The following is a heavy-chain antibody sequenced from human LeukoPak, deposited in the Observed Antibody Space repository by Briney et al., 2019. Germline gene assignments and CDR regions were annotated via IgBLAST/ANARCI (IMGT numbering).Heavy chain of an antibody. D-gene: IGHD3-3*01. CDR2: ITGDGGTT. CDR3: AKGHFGAGDY. CDR1: GFTFGDYT. V-gene: IGHV3-43*02. Sequence: PGGSLRLSCAASGFTFGDYTMHWFRQPPGRGLQWVSLITGDGGTTSYAGSVKGRFTISRDNSRNSLYLHTNSLRNEDTALYYCAKGHFGAGDYWGQGTLVTVSS. J-gene: IGHJ4*02.